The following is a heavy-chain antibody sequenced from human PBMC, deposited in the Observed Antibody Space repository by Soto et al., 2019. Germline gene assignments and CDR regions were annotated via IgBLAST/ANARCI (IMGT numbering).Heavy chain of an antibody. J-gene: IGHJ4*02. Sequence: QVQLVQSGTEVKKPGSSVKVSCKASGGTFSTLAVSWVRQAPGQGLEWMGGIIPIFGRPVYAQKFQGRVTITADESTNKVYMELSSLSSEDTAVYYCGRAPYEDYAVPEPNYFDSWGQGTLVTVSS. CDR2: IIPIFGRP. CDR3: GRAPYEDYAVPEPNYFDS. V-gene: IGHV1-69*01. CDR1: GGTFSTLA. D-gene: IGHD4-17*01.